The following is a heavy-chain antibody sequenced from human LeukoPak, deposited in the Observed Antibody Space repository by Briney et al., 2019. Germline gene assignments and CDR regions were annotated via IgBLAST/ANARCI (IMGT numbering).Heavy chain of an antibody. V-gene: IGHV1-8*01. D-gene: IGHD1-14*01. CDR1: GYTFTSYD. CDR2: IKPNSGNT. Sequence: APVKVSCKAYGYTFTSYDIIWLRQAPGQGPECVGWIKPNSGNTGYAQKFQGRVTMTRDTSTSTAYMELNSLTYDDTAVYYCTRNHLGLGLWGQGTMVTVSS. J-gene: IGHJ3*01. CDR3: TRNHLGLGL.